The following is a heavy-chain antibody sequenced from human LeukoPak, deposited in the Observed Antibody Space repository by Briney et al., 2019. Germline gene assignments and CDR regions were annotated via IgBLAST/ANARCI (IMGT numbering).Heavy chain of an antibody. CDR3: ARARSLFVVVPAAMPNWFDP. J-gene: IGHJ5*02. Sequence: SETLSLTCTVSGGSISSGGYYWSWIRQHPGKGLEWIGYIYYSGSTYYNPSLKSRVTISVDTSKNQFSLKLSSVTAADTAVYYCARARSLFVVVPAAMPNWFDPWGQGTLVTVSS. CDR1: GGSISSGGYY. V-gene: IGHV4-31*02. CDR2: IYYSGST. D-gene: IGHD2-2*01.